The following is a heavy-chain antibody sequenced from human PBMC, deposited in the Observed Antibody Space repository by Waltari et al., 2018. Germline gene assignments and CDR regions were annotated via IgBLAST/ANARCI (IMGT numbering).Heavy chain of an antibody. CDR3: ARGGNWNDEEGFDY. D-gene: IGHD1-1*01. J-gene: IGHJ4*02. CDR1: GGSISSYY. CDR2: IYYSGST. Sequence: QVQLQESGPGLVKPSETLSLTCTVSGGSISSYYWSWIRQPPGKGLEWIGYIYYSGSTNYNPSLKSRVTISVDTSKNQFSLKLSSVTAADTAVYYCARGGNWNDEEGFDYWGQGTLVTVSS. V-gene: IGHV4-59*01.